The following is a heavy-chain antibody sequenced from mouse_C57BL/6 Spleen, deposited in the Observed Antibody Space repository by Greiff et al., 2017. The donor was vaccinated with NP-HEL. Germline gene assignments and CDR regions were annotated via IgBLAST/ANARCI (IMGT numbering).Heavy chain of an antibody. CDR1: GFNIKDDY. CDR3: TTGGRGDAMDY. J-gene: IGHJ4*01. CDR2: IDPENGDT. V-gene: IGHV14-4*01. Sequence: EVQLQQSGAELVRPGASVKLSCTASGFNIKDDYMHWVKQRPEQGLEWIGWIDPENGDTEYASKFQGKATITADTSSNTAYLQLSSLTSEDTAVYYCTTGGRGDAMDYWGQGTSVTVSS.